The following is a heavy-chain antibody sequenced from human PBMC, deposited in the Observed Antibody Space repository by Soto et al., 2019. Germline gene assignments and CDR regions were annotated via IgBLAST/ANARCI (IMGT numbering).Heavy chain of an antibody. J-gene: IGHJ6*02. Sequence: QVQLQESGPGLVKPSETLSLTCTVSGGSISSYYWSWIRQPPGKGLEWIGYIYYSGSTNYNPSLKSRVTISVDTSKNQFSLKLSSVTAADTAVYYCARDTLGCGGDCYSPPYYYYGMDVWGQGTTVTVSS. CDR2: IYYSGST. CDR3: ARDTLGCGGDCYSPPYYYYGMDV. CDR1: GGSISSYY. V-gene: IGHV4-59*01. D-gene: IGHD2-21*02.